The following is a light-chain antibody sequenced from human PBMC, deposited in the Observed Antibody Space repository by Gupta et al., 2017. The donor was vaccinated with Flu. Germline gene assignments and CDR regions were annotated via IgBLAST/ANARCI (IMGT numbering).Light chain of an antibody. Sequence: QSVLTQPPSASVTPGQRVTISCSGSSSNIGSNYVDWYQQPSGTTPKLLIYRNNQRPPGVPDRFSGSKSGTSASLAISGLRSEDEADYYCAAWDDSLSGQVFGGGTKLTVL. V-gene: IGLV1-47*01. CDR2: RNN. J-gene: IGLJ2*01. CDR1: SSNIGSNY. CDR3: AAWDDSLSGQV.